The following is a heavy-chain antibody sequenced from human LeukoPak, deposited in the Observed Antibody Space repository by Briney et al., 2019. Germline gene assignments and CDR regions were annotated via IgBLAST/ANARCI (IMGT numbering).Heavy chain of an antibody. D-gene: IGHD3-3*01. CDR1: GYTFTGYY. Sequence: ASVKVSCKASGYTFTGYYMHWVRQAPGQGLEWMGWINPNSGGTNYAQKFQGRVTMTTDTSTSTAYMELRSLRSDDTAVYYCARDSRVRDFWSGYYSSVDYWGQGTLVTVSS. V-gene: IGHV1-2*02. CDR3: ARDSRVRDFWSGYYSSVDY. J-gene: IGHJ4*02. CDR2: INPNSGGT.